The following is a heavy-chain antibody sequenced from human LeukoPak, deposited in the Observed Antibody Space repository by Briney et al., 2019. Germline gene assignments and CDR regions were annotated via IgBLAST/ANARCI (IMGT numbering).Heavy chain of an antibody. CDR3: AIPLAAGWLQLGY. V-gene: IGHV1-24*01. Sequence: ASVKVSCKVSGYTLTELSMHWVRQAPGKGLEWMGGFDPEDGETIYAQKFQGRVTITTDESTSTAYMELSSLRSEDTAVYYCAIPLAAGWLQLGYWGQGTLVTVSS. CDR2: FDPEDGET. J-gene: IGHJ4*02. CDR1: GYTLTELS. D-gene: IGHD5-24*01.